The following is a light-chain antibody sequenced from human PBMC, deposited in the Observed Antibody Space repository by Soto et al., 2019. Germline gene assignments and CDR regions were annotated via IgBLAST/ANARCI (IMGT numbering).Light chain of an antibody. J-gene: IGKJ2*01. CDR1: QSLLYSSNNKNY. V-gene: IGKV4-1*01. CDR2: WAS. Sequence: DIVMTQSPDSLAVSLGERATINCKSSQSLLYSSNNKNYLAWYQKKPGQPPKLLIYWASTRESGVPDRFSGSGSGTDVTLTISSLQAEDVAVYYCQQYYITPPHTFGQGTNLEIK. CDR3: QQYYITPPHT.